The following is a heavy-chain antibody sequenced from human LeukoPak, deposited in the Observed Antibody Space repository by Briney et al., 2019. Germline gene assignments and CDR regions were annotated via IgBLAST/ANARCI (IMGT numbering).Heavy chain of an antibody. D-gene: IGHD3-22*01. J-gene: IGHJ6*02. CDR3: ARGRYYDSSTYSEYSGMDV. CDR2: IYSDGST. V-gene: IGHV3-53*01. Sequence: GGSLRLSCAASGFTVTTNYMSWVRQAPGKGLEWVSVIYSDGSTYYADSVEGRFTVSRDNAKNSLYLQMNSLRAEDTAVYYCARGRYYDSSTYSEYSGMDVWGQGTTVTVSS. CDR1: GFTVTTNY.